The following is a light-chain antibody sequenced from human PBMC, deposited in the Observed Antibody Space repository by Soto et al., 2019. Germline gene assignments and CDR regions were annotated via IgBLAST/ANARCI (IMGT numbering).Light chain of an antibody. J-gene: IGKJ3*01. CDR2: GTS. CDR1: QNVNSNF. V-gene: IGKV3-20*01. CDR3: QHYGSSLIFS. Sequence: EIVLTQSPGTLYLSPGERATLSCRARQNVNSNFLAWYQQKPGQGPRLLLYGTSARATGIPDRFSGSGSGTDFTLTISRLEPEDFAVYYCQHYGSSLIFSFGPGNKVEIK.